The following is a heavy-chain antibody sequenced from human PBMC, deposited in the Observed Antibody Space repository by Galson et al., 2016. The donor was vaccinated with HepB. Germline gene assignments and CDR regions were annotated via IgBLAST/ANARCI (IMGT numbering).Heavy chain of an antibody. V-gene: IGHV1-69*13. CDR1: GGTFSSYP. J-gene: IGHJ6*02. Sequence: SVKVSCKASGGTFSSYPIRWVRQAPGQGLEWMGGIIPTFGTATYAQKFKGRVTITADESTSTTYMQLSSLRSDDTAVYYCARGNVGLPAGVAYYYYGMDVWGQGTTVTVSS. CDR3: ARGNVGLPAGVAYYYYGMDV. CDR2: IIPTFGTA. D-gene: IGHD2-8*02.